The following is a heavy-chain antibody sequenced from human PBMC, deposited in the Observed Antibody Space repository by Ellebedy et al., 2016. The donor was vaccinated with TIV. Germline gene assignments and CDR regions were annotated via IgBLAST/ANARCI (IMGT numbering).Heavy chain of an antibody. V-gene: IGHV3-11*01. D-gene: IGHD6-13*01. J-gene: IGHJ4*02. CDR1: GFTFSGYY. Sequence: PGGSLRLSCAASGFTFSGYYMSWFRQAPGKGPEWVSYISYSGDLMYYADSVKGRFTTSRDNAGNSLYLQRNSLRAEDTAVYYCARLGVIAAAGASDYWGQGTLVIVSS. CDR2: ISYSGDLM. CDR3: ARLGVIAAAGASDY.